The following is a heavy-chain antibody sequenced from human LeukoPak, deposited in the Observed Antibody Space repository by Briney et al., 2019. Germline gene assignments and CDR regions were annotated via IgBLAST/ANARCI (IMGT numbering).Heavy chain of an antibody. J-gene: IGHJ4*02. CDR3: AKQVAAKGAWDY. CDR1: EFTFDDYA. D-gene: IGHD2-15*01. CDR2: ISWNSGSI. Sequence: GGSLRLSCAASEFTFDDYAMHWVRQAPGKGLEWVSGISWNSGSIGYADSVKGRFTISRDNAKNSLYLQMNSLRAEDTALYYCAKQVAAKGAWDYWGQGTLVTVSS. V-gene: IGHV3-9*01.